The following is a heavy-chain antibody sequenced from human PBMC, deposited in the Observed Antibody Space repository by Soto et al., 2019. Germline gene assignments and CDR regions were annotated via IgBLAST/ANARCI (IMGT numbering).Heavy chain of an antibody. V-gene: IGHV1-46*03. CDR1: GYSFTSHY. Sequence: ASVKVSCKAIGYSFTSHYMHWVRQAPGQGLEWMGTIYPGGVNIGYAQKFKGRVTMTKDTSTSTVYMELNSLTSEDTAVYYCARDQSCHDLLWWFAPSARGTLVTVSS. CDR3: ARDQSCHDLLWWFAP. D-gene: IGHD1-1*01. CDR2: IYPGGVNI. J-gene: IGHJ5*02.